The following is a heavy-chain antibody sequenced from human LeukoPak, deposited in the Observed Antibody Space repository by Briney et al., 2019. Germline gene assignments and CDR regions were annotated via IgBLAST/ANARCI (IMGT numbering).Heavy chain of an antibody. CDR1: GFTFSSYG. D-gene: IGHD6-19*01. V-gene: IGHV3-30*18. CDR2: ISYDGSNK. CDR3: AKRLGSGWYGVDY. J-gene: IGHJ4*02. Sequence: PGGSLRLSCAASGFTFSSYGMHWVRQAPGKGLEWVAVISYDGSNKYYADSVKGRFTISRDNSKNTLYLQMNSLRAEDTAVYYCAKRLGSGWYGVDYWGQGTLVTVSS.